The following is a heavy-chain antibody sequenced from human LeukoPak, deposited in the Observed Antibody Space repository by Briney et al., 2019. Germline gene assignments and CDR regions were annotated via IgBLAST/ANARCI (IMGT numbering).Heavy chain of an antibody. CDR2: ISYDGSNK. CDR1: GFTFSSYA. V-gene: IGHV3-30-3*01. CDR3: AKHELGSRKSFDS. D-gene: IGHD3-10*01. J-gene: IGHJ4*02. Sequence: GGSLRLSCAASGFTFSSYAMTWVRQAPGKGLEWVAVISYDGSNKYYADSVKGRFTISRDNSKNTLYLQMNSLRAEDTAFYYCAKHELGSRKSFDSWGQGTLVTVSS.